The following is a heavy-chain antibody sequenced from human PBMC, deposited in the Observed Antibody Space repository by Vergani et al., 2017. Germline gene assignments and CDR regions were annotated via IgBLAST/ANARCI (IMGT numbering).Heavy chain of an antibody. J-gene: IGHJ6*03. CDR2: IYSGGST. CDR3: ARGSAAEYYYYYYYMDV. D-gene: IGHD6-13*01. Sequence: EVQLVESGGVVVQPGGSLRLSCAASGFTVSSNYMSWVRQAPGKGLEWVSVIYSGGSTYYADSVKGRFTISRDNSKNTLYLQMNSLRAEETAVYYCARGSAAEYYYYYYYMDVWGKGTTVTVSS. CDR1: GFTVSSNY. V-gene: IGHV3-53*01.